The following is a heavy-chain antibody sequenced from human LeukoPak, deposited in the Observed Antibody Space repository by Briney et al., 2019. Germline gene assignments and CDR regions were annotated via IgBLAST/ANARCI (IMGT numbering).Heavy chain of an antibody. Sequence: GGSLRLSCAASGFTFSSYWMHWVRHAPGKGLVWVSRINSDGSSTSYADSVKGRFTNSRDNGKNTLYLQMDSLRAEDTAVYYCARGYCSSTSCLAPFDYWGRGTLVSVSS. V-gene: IGHV3-74*01. J-gene: IGHJ4*02. CDR3: ARGYCSSTSCLAPFDY. CDR2: INSDGSST. CDR1: GFTFSSYW. D-gene: IGHD2-2*01.